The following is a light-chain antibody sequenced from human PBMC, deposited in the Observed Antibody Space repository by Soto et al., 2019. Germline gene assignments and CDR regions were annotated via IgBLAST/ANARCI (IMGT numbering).Light chain of an antibody. CDR1: QDISNY. V-gene: IGKV1-33*01. CDR3: QQYDILPG. J-gene: IGKJ4*01. CDR2: DAS. Sequence: DIQMTQSPSSLSASVGDRVTITCQASQDISNYLNWYQQKPGKAPKLLIYDASNLETGVPSRFSGSGSGTDFTFTISSLQPEDIATYYCQQYDILPGFGGGTKVEIK.